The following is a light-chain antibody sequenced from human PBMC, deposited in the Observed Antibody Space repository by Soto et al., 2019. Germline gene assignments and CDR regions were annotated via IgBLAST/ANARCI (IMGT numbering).Light chain of an antibody. CDR1: ALSKQY. CDR2: KDT. J-gene: IGLJ1*01. V-gene: IGLV3-25*02. Sequence: SYELTQPPSVSVSPGQTARITCSGDALSKQYVYWYQQKPGQAPVMVIQKDTERPSGIPERISGSSSGTTVTLTISGVQAEDEADYYCQSADNSGTYVFATGTKLTVL. CDR3: QSADNSGTYV.